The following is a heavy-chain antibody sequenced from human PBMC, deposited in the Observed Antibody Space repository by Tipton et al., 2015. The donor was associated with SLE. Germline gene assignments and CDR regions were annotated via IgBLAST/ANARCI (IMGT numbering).Heavy chain of an antibody. CDR1: GGSFSGYH. V-gene: IGHV4-34*01. J-gene: IGHJ4*02. D-gene: IGHD5-12*01. CDR3: ASHDIVLQN. CDR2: IDHSGST. Sequence: TLSLTCAVYGGSFSGYHWSWIRQPPGKGLEWIGEIDHSGSTNYKPSLKSRVTISIDTSKNQFSLKLSSVTAADTAVYYCASHDIVLQNWGQGALVTVSS.